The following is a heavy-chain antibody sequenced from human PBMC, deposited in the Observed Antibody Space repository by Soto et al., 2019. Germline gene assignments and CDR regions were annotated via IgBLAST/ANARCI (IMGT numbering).Heavy chain of an antibody. Sequence: ASVKVSCKASGGTFSSYAMSWVRQAPGRGLEGMGGIIPIFGTANYAQKFQGRVTITADESTSTAYMELSSLRSEDTALYYCARDLPPHLPWGQGTLVTVSS. CDR2: IIPIFGTA. J-gene: IGHJ5*02. CDR3: ARDLPPHLP. V-gene: IGHV1-69*13. CDR1: GGTFSSYA.